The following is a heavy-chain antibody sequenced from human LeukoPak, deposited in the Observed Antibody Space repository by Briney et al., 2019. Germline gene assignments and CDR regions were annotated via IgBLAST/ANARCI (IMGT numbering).Heavy chain of an antibody. CDR3: AKSARGEYSSSAGGAFDI. V-gene: IGHV3-23*01. CDR1: GFSFSSYA. D-gene: IGHD6-6*01. Sequence: GGSLRLSCAASGFSFSSYARSWVRQAPGKGLEWVSAISDTGGSTYYADSVKGRFTISRDNSKNTLYLQMNSLRAEDPAVYYCAKSARGEYSSSAGGAFDIWGQGTMVTASS. CDR2: ISDTGGST. J-gene: IGHJ3*02.